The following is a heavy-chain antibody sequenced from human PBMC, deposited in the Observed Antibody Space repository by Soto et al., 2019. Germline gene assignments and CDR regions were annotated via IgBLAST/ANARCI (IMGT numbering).Heavy chain of an antibody. CDR3: ARLVYDTRPNYMYFDF. J-gene: IGHJ4*02. CDR1: GVSLTSGNW. Sequence: PSETLSLTCAVSGVSLTSGNWWTWVRQSPQRGLEYIGEIFHDGTANYYPSFERRVAMSVDTSRNQFSLKLTSVTAADTAVYLCARLVYDTRPNYMYFDFWGPGTLVTVPQ. CDR2: IFHDGTA. V-gene: IGHV4-4*02. D-gene: IGHD6-6*01.